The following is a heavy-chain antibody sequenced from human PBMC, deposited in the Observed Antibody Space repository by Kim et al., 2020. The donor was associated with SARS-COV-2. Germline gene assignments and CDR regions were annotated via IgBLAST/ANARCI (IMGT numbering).Heavy chain of an antibody. D-gene: IGHD2-21*01. Sequence: PFLRSRVIISGDMSKNQFSLKLSSVTAADTSVYYCARMWPRARKGDAFDIWGQGTVVTVSS. J-gene: IGHJ3*02. V-gene: IGHV4-34*01. CDR3: ARMWPRARKGDAFDI.